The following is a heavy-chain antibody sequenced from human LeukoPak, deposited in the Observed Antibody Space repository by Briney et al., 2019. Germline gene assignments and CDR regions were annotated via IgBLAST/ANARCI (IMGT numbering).Heavy chain of an antibody. Sequence: ASVKVSCKASGYTFTSYYMHWVRQAPGQGLEWMGIINPSGGSTSYAQKLQGRVTMTRDMSTPTVYMALSSLICPDTAVHCCARGGGSRSWLLDYWGQGTLVTVSS. CDR1: GYTFTSYY. CDR3: ARGGGSRSWLLDY. D-gene: IGHD6-13*01. CDR2: INPSGGST. V-gene: IGHV1-46*01. J-gene: IGHJ4*02.